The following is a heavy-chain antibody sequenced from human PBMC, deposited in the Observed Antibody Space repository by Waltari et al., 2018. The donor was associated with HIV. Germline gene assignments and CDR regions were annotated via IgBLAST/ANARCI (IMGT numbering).Heavy chain of an antibody. CDR1: GGSFSGYY. J-gene: IGHJ6*02. Sequence: QVQLQQWGAGLLKPSETLSLTCAVYGGSFSGYYWSWIRQPPGNGLEWIGEINHSGSTNYNPSLKSRVTISVDTSKNQFSLKLSSVTAADTAVYYCARSSPFDCSGGSCYGYYGMDVWGQGTTVTVSS. D-gene: IGHD2-15*01. V-gene: IGHV4-34*01. CDR3: ARSSPFDCSGGSCYGYYGMDV. CDR2: INHSGST.